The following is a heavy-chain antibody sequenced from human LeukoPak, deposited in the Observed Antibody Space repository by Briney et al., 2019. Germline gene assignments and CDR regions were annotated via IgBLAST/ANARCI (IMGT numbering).Heavy chain of an antibody. CDR2: ISSSSSYI. Sequence: GGSLRLSCAASGFTFSSYSMNWVRQAPGKGLEWVSSISSSSSYIYYADSVKGRFTISRDNAKNSLYLQVNSLRAEDTAVYYCARDNIAVYGMDVWGQGTTVTVSS. V-gene: IGHV3-21*01. CDR3: ARDNIAVYGMDV. D-gene: IGHD6-19*01. J-gene: IGHJ6*02. CDR1: GFTFSSYS.